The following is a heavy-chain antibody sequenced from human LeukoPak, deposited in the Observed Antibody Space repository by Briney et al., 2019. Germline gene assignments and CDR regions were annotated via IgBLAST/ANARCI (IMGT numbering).Heavy chain of an antibody. V-gene: IGHV1-46*01. CDR3: ARVARGQLVQFDY. D-gene: IGHD6-6*01. CDR2: VNSSGGST. Sequence: ASVKVSCKASGYTFTTYYLHWVRQAPGQGLEWVGLVNSSGGSTNYAQKFQGRVTMTRDTSTSTVYMELSSLRSEDTAIYYCARVARGQLVQFDYWGQGTLVTVSS. CDR1: GYTFTTYY. J-gene: IGHJ4*02.